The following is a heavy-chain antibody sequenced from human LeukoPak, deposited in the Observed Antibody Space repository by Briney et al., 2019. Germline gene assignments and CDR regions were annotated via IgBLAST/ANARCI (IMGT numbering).Heavy chain of an antibody. CDR1: GGSISSSSYY. V-gene: IGHV4-39*07. CDR3: ARVVAAAGLARYYYYYYYMDV. J-gene: IGHJ6*03. D-gene: IGHD6-13*01. CDR2: IYYSGST. Sequence: SETLSLTRTVSGGSISSSSYYWGWIRQPPGKGLEWIGSIYYSGSTYYNPSLKSRVTISVDTSKNQFSLKLSSVTAADTAVYYCARVVAAAGLARYYYYYYYMDVWGKGTTVTVSS.